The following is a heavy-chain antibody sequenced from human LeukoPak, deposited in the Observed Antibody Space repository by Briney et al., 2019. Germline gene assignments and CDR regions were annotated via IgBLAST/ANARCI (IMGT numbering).Heavy chain of an antibody. J-gene: IGHJ1*01. CDR2: VDPEDGET. V-gene: IGHV1-69-2*01. CDR3: ARVADYAEYFQH. D-gene: IGHD4-17*01. CDR1: GYTFTDYY. Sequence: ASVKVSCKVSGYTFTDYYMHWVQQAPGKGLEWMGLVDPEDGETIYAEKFQGRVTITADTSTDTAYMELRSLRSDDTAVYYCARVADYAEYFQHWGQGTLVTVSS.